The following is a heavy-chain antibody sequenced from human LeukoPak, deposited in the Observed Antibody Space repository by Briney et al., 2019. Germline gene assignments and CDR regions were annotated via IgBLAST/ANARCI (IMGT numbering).Heavy chain of an antibody. CDR2: ISSSSSYT. CDR3: ARDSCSSTSCYETH. CDR1: GFSFSSYS. D-gene: IGHD2-2*01. V-gene: IGHV3-21*01. J-gene: IGHJ4*02. Sequence: GGSLRLSCAASGFSFSSYSMNWVRQAPGKGLEWVSSISSSSSYTYYADSVKGRFIISRDNAKNSLYLQMNSLRAEDTAVYYCARDSCSSTSCYETHWGQGTLVSVSS.